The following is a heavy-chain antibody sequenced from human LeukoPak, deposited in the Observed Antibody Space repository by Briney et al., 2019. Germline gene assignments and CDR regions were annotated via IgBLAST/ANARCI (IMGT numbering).Heavy chain of an antibody. D-gene: IGHD2-2*01. CDR2: IIPILGIA. Sequence: GASVKASCKASGGTFSSYAISWVRQAPGQGLEWMGRIIPILGIANYAQKFQGRVTITADKSTSTAYMELSSLRSEDTAVYYCARGQPATRHNWFDPWGQGTLVTVSS. V-gene: IGHV1-69*04. CDR3: ARGQPATRHNWFDP. J-gene: IGHJ5*02. CDR1: GGTFSSYA.